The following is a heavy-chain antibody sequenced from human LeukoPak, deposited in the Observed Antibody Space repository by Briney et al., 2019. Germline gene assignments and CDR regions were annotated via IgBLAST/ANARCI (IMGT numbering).Heavy chain of an antibody. CDR3: ARVAAGIGFFQH. CDR2: IYYSGST. Sequence: SETLSLTCTVSGGSISSYYWSWIRQPPGKGLEWIGYIYYSGSTYYNPSLKSRVTISVDTSKNQLSLKLSSVTAADTAVYYCARVAAGIGFFQHWGQGTLVTVSS. V-gene: IGHV4-59*08. J-gene: IGHJ1*01. D-gene: IGHD6-13*01. CDR1: GGSISSYY.